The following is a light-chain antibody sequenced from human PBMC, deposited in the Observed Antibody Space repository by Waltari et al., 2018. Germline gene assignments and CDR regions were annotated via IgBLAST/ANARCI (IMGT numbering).Light chain of an antibody. Sequence: QSALTQPPSASGSPGQSVPIPCTGTSRDFGNYNFVSWYQQHPGKAPKVIIYAVTKRSSGVPDRFSCSKSGNTASLTVSGLQAEDEADYYCSSFAGRWVFGGGTKLTVL. CDR3: SSFAGRWV. CDR1: SRDFGNYNF. J-gene: IGLJ3*02. V-gene: IGLV2-8*01. CDR2: AVT.